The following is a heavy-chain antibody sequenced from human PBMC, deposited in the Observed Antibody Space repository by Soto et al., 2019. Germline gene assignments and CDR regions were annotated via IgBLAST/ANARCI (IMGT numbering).Heavy chain of an antibody. D-gene: IGHD3-10*01. CDR2: IQYNGYS. V-gene: IGHV4-59*08. CDR1: GGSITNYY. Sequence: QVQLQESGPGLVKPSETLSLTCTVSGGSITNYYCSWFRQPPGKGLEWIGYIQYNGYSAYNLSLKRRVTMSMDTSKTKFSLMLESVTATETAVYYCARHGFGSLHGLVDVWGQGTTVIVSS. CDR3: ARHGFGSLHGLVDV. J-gene: IGHJ6*02.